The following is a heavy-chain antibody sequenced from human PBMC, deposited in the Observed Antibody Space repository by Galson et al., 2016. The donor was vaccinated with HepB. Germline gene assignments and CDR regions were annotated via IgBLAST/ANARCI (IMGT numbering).Heavy chain of an antibody. V-gene: IGHV4-4*02. D-gene: IGHD5-24*01. CDR3: SGGELARGFDP. J-gene: IGHJ5*02. CDR1: GGSINSNNW. CDR2: IYQSGTT. Sequence: ETLSLTCAVSGGSINSNNWWNWVRQPPGEGLEWIGEIYQSGTTHYNSSLKSRVTISIDNSKNQFSLRMTSVTAADTAVYYCSGGELARGFDPWGQGSLVTVSS.